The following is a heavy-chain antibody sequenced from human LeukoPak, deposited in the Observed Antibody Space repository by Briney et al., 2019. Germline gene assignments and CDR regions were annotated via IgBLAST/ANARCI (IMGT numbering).Heavy chain of an antibody. CDR3: AKVLYDSSGYYKKPYYYGMDX. Sequence: GGSLRLSCAASGFTFSDYYMSWIRQAPGKGLEWVSYISSSGSTIYYADSVKGRFTISRDNSKNTLSLQMNSLRAEDTAVYYCAKVLYDSSGYYKKPYYYGMDXXXQGTTVTVSS. J-gene: IGHJ6*01. CDR2: ISSSGSTI. CDR1: GFTFSDYY. D-gene: IGHD3-22*01. V-gene: IGHV3-11*01.